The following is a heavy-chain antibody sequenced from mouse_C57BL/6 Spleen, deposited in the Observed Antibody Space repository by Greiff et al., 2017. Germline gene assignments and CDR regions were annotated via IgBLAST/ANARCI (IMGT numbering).Heavy chain of an antibody. CDR3: ARPLLSGFAY. D-gene: IGHD2-1*01. CDR1: GYTFTSFW. J-gene: IGHJ3*01. Sequence: QVQLQQPGAELVKPGASVKLSCKASGYTFTSFWMHWVKQRPGQGLEWIGMIHPNSGSTNYNEKFKSKATLTVDKSSSTAYMQLSSLTSEDSAVYYCARPLLSGFAYWGQGTLVTVSA. CDR2: IHPNSGST. V-gene: IGHV1-64*01.